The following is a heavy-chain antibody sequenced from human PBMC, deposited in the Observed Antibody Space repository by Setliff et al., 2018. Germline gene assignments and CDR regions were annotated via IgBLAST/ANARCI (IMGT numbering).Heavy chain of an antibody. Sequence: VKVSCKTSGYTFNDYGITWVRQVPGQGLEWMGWISSYTGKAYYAEKLQGRVTLTTDTSTSTAYLDLRSLGSDDTAVYYCSRLVRFCTKTACQRLSGGEFWGQGTLVTVSS. D-gene: IGHD2-8*01. CDR2: ISSYTGKA. CDR3: SRLVRFCTKTACQRLSGGEF. J-gene: IGHJ4*02. CDR1: GYTFNDYG. V-gene: IGHV1-18*01.